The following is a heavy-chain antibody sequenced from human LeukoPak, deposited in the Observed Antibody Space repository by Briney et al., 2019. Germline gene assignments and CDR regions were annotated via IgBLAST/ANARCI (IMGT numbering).Heavy chain of an antibody. CDR3: ARGGDYGDYVNY. D-gene: IGHD4-17*01. CDR1: GFTFSSYS. J-gene: IGHJ4*02. CDR2: ISSSSSYI. V-gene: IGHV3-21*01. Sequence: PGRSLRLSCAASGFTFSSYSMNWVRQAPGKGLEWVSSISSSSSYIYYADSVKGRFTISRDNAKNSLYLQMNSLRAEDTAVYYCARGGDYGDYVNYWGQGTLVTVSS.